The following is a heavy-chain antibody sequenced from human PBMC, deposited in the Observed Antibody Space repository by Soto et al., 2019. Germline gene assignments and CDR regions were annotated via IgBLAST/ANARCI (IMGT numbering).Heavy chain of an antibody. V-gene: IGHV3-30*03. CDR2: ISYDGSNK. J-gene: IGHJ4*02. CDR1: GFTFSSYG. Sequence: QVQLVESGGGVVQPGRSLRLSCAASGFTFSSYGMHWVRQAPGKGLEWVAVISYDGSNKYYADSVKGRFTISRDNSKNTLYLQMNSLRAEDTAVYYCATGLVGTRPRGFDYWGQGTLVTVSS. D-gene: IGHD1-26*01. CDR3: ATGLVGTRPRGFDY.